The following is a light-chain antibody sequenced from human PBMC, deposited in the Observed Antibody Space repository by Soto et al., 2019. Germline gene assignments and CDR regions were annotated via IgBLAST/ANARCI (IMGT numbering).Light chain of an antibody. J-gene: IGKJ1*01. V-gene: IGKV1-5*03. CDR2: KAS. Sequence: DIQMTQSPSTLSASVGDTVTITCRASQSISAWLAWYQQKPGKAPKLLIYKASSLESGVPSRFSGSVSGTEFTLTISSLQPDDFATYYCQQYNNYGSWTFGQGTKVEIK. CDR1: QSISAW. CDR3: QQYNNYGSWT.